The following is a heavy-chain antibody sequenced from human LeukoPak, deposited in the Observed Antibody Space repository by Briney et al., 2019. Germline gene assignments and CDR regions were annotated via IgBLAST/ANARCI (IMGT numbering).Heavy chain of an antibody. J-gene: IGHJ6*03. Sequence: GASVKVSCKASGYTFTGYYMHWVRQAPGQGLEWMGWINPNSGGTNYAQKFQGRVTMTRDTSISTAYMELSRLRSDDTAVYYCARVVVSDYYYYMDFWGKGTTVTVSS. V-gene: IGHV1-2*02. D-gene: IGHD2-15*01. CDR3: ARVVVSDYYYYMDF. CDR1: GYTFTGYY. CDR2: INPNSGGT.